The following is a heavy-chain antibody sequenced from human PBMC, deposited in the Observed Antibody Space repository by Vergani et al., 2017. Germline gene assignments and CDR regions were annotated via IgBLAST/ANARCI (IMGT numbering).Heavy chain of an antibody. CDR3: ARDLGGGGYSYEVGGY. D-gene: IGHD5-18*01. V-gene: IGHV3-21*01. CDR1: GFTFSSYS. CDR2: ISSSSSYI. Sequence: EVQLLESGGGLVQPGGSLRLSCAASGFTFSSYSMNWVRQAPGKGLEWVSSISSSSSYIYYADSVKGRFTISRDNAKNSLYLQMNSLRAEDTAVYYCARDLGGGGYSYEVGGYWGQGTLVTVSS. J-gene: IGHJ4*02.